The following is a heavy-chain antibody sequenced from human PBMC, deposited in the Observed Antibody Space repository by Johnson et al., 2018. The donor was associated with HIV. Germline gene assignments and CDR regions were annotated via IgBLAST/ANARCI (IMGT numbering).Heavy chain of an antibody. J-gene: IGHJ3*02. D-gene: IGHD1-26*01. CDR2: ISGSGGST. CDR1: GFTFDDYG. V-gene: IGHV3-23*04. Sequence: VQLVESGGGVVQPGRSLRLSCAASGFTFDDYGMSWVRQAPGKGLEWVSAISGSGGSTYYADSVKGRFTISRDNSKNTLYLQMNRLRAEDTAVYYCAKDRIVGAIGDAFDSWGQGTMVTVAS. CDR3: AKDRIVGAIGDAFDS.